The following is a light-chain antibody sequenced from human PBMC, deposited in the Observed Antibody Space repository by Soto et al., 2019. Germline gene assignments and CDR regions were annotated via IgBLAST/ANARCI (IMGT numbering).Light chain of an antibody. CDR1: QSVSSN. J-gene: IGKJ3*01. Sequence: EIVMTQSPATLSVSPGERATLSCRASQSVSSNLAWYQQKPGQAPRLLIYGASTRATGIPARFSGSGSGTDFTLTISRLEPEDFTVYYCQQYGISPFTFGPGTKGDNK. CDR2: GAS. V-gene: IGKV3D-15*02. CDR3: QQYGISPFT.